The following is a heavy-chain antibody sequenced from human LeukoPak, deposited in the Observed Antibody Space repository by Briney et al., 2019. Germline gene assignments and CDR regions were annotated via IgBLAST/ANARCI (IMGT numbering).Heavy chain of an antibody. Sequence: SESLSLTCAVYWASFSGYYWGWIRQPPGRGRECIGEINHSGSTTYNPSLKSHVPISVDTSKKHFSLKLSSLTAADTAVYYCARVSPRIAAAGTPSFTDYWGQGTLVTVSS. CDR3: ARVSPRIAAAGTPSFTDY. J-gene: IGHJ4*02. D-gene: IGHD6-13*01. V-gene: IGHV4-34*01. CDR2: INHSGST. CDR1: WASFSGYY.